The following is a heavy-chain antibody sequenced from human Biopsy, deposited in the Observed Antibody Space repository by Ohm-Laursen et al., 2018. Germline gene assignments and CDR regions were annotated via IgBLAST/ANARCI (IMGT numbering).Heavy chain of an antibody. Sequence: TLSLTCTVSGDSISTYYWSWIRQPPGKGLQWIGYIYYTENTDYNPSLQSRVTISVDTSKNHFSLRLRSMTPADTAMYYCARDRGYYSDRTVPGYFDLWGRGTLVTVSS. CDR2: IYYTENT. D-gene: IGHD3-22*01. J-gene: IGHJ2*01. V-gene: IGHV4-59*01. CDR1: GDSISTYY. CDR3: ARDRGYYSDRTVPGYFDL.